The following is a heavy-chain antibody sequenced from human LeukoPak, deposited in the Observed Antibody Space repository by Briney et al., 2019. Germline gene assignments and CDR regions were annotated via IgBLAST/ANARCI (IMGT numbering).Heavy chain of an antibody. D-gene: IGHD5-12*01. CDR2: IYHSGTT. V-gene: IGHV4-4*02. J-gene: IGHJ4*02. CDR3: ARKYSGYGGWIDY. CDR1: GAFITNSHW. Sequence: SGTLSLTCAVSGAFITNSHWWSWARQPPGKGLEWIGEIYHSGTTNYNPSLKSRVTMSLDTSKNQFSLKLTSVTAADTAVYFCARKYSGYGGWIDYWGQGTLVTVSS.